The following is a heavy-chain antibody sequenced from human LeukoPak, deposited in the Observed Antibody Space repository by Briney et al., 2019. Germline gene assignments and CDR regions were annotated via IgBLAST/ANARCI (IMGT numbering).Heavy chain of an antibody. J-gene: IGHJ4*02. CDR3: ARSAFLVTAPGLYYFDY. CDR2: IYTSGST. V-gene: IGHV4-4*07. D-gene: IGHD6-13*01. Sequence: SETLSLTCTVSGGSISSYHWSWIRQPAGKGLEWIGRIYTSGSTNYNPSLKGRVTMSLDTSKNQFSLHLSSVTAADTAVYYCARSAFLVTAPGLYYFDYWGQGTLVAVSS. CDR1: GGSISSYH.